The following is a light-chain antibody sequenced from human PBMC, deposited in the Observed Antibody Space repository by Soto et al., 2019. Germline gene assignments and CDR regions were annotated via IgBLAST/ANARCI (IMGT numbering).Light chain of an antibody. V-gene: IGKV1-39*01. CDR1: RSISNY. J-gene: IGKJ1*01. CDR2: AAS. CDR3: QQSYSTLLT. Sequence: DIQMTQSPSSLSASVGDRVSITCRASRSISNYLNWYQQKPGKAPKLLIHAASGLQSGVPSRFSGGGSGTDFTLTITSLQPEDFATYFCQQSYSTLLTFGQGTRVEIK.